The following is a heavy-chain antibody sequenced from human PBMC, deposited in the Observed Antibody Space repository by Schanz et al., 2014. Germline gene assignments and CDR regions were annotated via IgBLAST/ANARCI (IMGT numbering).Heavy chain of an antibody. Sequence: EVQLVESGGGLVQPGGSLRLSCTASGFTFSSYSMNWVRQAPGKGLEWVSAINTGVNTYYADSVRGRFTMSRDNSKNTLYLQMNSLRAGDAAVYYCARPPHDSSGYYPFDYWGQGTLVTVAS. V-gene: IGHV3-23*04. CDR2: INTGVNT. CDR1: GFTFSSYS. CDR3: ARPPHDSSGYYPFDY. D-gene: IGHD3-22*01. J-gene: IGHJ4*02.